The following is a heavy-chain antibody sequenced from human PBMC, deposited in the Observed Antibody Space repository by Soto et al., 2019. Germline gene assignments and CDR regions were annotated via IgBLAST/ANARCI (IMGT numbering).Heavy chain of an antibody. J-gene: IGHJ6*02. Sequence: SETLSITCTVYGGSVSSGSYYWSWIRQPPGKGLEWIGYIYYSGSTNYNPSLKSRVTISVDTSKNQFSLKLSSVTAADTAVYYCARLDIFTMRYYYYGMDVRCQGIFVTVS. CDR1: GGSVSSGSYY. V-gene: IGHV4-61*01. D-gene: IGHD3-9*01. CDR2: IYYSGST. CDR3: ARLDIFTMRYYYYGMDV.